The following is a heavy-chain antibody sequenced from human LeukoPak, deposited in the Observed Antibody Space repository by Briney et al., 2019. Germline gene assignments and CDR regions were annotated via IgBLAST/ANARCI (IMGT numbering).Heavy chain of an antibody. Sequence: PSGTLSLTCAVSGGSISTAHWWNWVRQSPGKGLEWIGEIYHRGNSNYNPSLKSRVSISVDTSKNQFSLKVTSLTAADTAVYYCARAFHPPDFAFGRAPYYWDLWGQGTLVTVSS. CDR3: ARAFHPPDFAFGRAPYYWDL. CDR2: IYHRGNS. D-gene: IGHD3-16*01. V-gene: IGHV4-4*02. CDR1: GGSISTAHW. J-gene: IGHJ4*01.